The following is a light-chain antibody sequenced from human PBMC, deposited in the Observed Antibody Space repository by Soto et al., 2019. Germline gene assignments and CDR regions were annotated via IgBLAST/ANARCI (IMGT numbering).Light chain of an antibody. Sequence: QAVVTQEPSVTVSPGGTVTLTCGSSTGAVTSGHYPYWFQQKPGQAPRTLIYDTSNRHSWTPARFSGSLIGGKAALTLSGAQPEDEADYYCLFSYSGARIFGGGTKLTVL. CDR2: DTS. J-gene: IGLJ2*01. CDR1: TGAVTSGHY. V-gene: IGLV7-46*01. CDR3: LFSYSGARI.